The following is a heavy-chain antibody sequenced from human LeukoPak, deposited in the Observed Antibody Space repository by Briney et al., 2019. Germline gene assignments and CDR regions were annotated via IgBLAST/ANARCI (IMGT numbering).Heavy chain of an antibody. D-gene: IGHD3-16*01. CDR2: INHSGST. V-gene: IGHV4-34*01. Sequence: SETLSLTCAVHRGSFSGYYWSWIRQPQPPGKGLEWIGEINHSGSTKYNPSLKSRVTISVDTSKNQFSLKLSSVTAADTAVYYCARDYRSTIGGEYGMDVWGQGTTVTVPS. J-gene: IGHJ6*02. CDR3: ARDYRSTIGGEYGMDV. CDR1: RGSFSGYY.